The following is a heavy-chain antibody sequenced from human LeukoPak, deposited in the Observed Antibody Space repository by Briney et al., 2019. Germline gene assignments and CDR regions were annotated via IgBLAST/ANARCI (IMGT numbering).Heavy chain of an antibody. D-gene: IGHD4-17*01. J-gene: IGHJ4*02. CDR1: GYTFTSYY. Sequence: ASVKVSCKASGYTFTSYYMHWVRQAPGQGLKWMGIINPSGGSTSYAQKFQGRVTMTRDTSTSTVYMELSSLRSEDTAVYYCASSTTVTTDPLGYWGQGTLVTVSS. CDR2: INPSGGST. V-gene: IGHV1-46*01. CDR3: ASSTTVTTDPLGY.